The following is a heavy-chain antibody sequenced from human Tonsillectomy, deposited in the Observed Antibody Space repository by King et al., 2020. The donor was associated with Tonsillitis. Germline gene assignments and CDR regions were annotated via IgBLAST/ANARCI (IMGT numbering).Heavy chain of an antibody. CDR2: IYPGDSDT. J-gene: IGHJ4*02. V-gene: IGHV5-51*01. D-gene: IGHD2-15*01. CDR1: GYSFSSXW. CDR3: AKQDXXXWQXREDFDX. Sequence: QLVQSGAEVKKPGESLKISCKGSGYSFSSXWIGWVRQMPGKGLEWMGIIYPGDSDTRYSPSFQGQVTISADKSISTAYLQWSSLKASDTAMYYCAKQDXXXWQXREDFDXWGXGXLVTVS.